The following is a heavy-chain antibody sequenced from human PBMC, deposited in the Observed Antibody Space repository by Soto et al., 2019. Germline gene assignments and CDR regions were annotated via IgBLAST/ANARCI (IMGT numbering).Heavy chain of an antibody. V-gene: IGHV3-23*01. CDR3: AKSGFADLAY. Sequence: EVQLLQSGGGLVQPGGSLRLSCAASGFTFSTYAMAWVRQPPGKGLEWVSTVSGGGDHTYYADSVKGRSTISRDASTNTLYLQMDSLRVEDTAVSSCAKSGFADLAYWGQGALVTVSS. CDR2: VSGGGDHT. J-gene: IGHJ1*01. D-gene: IGHD1-26*01. CDR1: GFTFSTYA.